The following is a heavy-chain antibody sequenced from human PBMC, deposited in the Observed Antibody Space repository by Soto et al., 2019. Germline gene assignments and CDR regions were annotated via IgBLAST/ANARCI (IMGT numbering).Heavy chain of an antibody. D-gene: IGHD3-3*01. CDR1: GFTFSSYG. CDR2: ISHDGSNK. CDR3: ARERGLYDFWSGSEY. J-gene: IGHJ4*02. V-gene: IGHV3-30-3*01. Sequence: GGSLRLSCAASGFTFSSYGMHWVRQAPGKGLAWVAVISHDGSNKYYADSVKGRFTISRDNSKNTLSLQMNSLRVEDTAVYYCARERGLYDFWSGSEYWGQGTLVTVSS.